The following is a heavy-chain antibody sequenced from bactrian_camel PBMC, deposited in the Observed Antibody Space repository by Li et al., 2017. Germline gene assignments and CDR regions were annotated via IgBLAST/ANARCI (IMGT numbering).Heavy chain of an antibody. CDR1: AFTFDGHD. J-gene: IGHJ6*01. CDR2: IKSDGNT. V-gene: IGHV3S55*01. CDR3: ASARGYGGSFIGTRSPSGVFAY. D-gene: IGHD6*01. Sequence: HVQLVESGGGSVQAGETLSISCTASAFTFDGHDMGWYRQAPGNGCEMVASIKSDGNTDYADSVKGRFTISSDNNKNTLYLQMNSLKTEDAAVYYCASARGYGGSFIGTRSPSGVFAYWGQGTQVTVS.